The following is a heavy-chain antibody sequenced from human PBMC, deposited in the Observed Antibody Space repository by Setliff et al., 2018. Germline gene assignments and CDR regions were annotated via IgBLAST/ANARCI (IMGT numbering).Heavy chain of an antibody. CDR2: VSYGGST. J-gene: IGHJ6*03. V-gene: IGHV4-61*10. D-gene: IGHD3-22*01. Sequence: SETLSLTCTVSGASISSGGYYWTWIRQPAGKGLEWIGYVSYGGSTKYNPSLESRVTISLDAPKNQFSLKLTSVTAADTAVYYCARTGTTYYYSCMDVWGKGTTVTVSS. CDR1: GASISSGGYY. CDR3: ARTGTTYYYSCMDV.